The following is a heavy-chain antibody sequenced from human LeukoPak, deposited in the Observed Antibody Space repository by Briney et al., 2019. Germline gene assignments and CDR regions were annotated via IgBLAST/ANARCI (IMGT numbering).Heavy chain of an antibody. V-gene: IGHV3-72*01. Sequence: GGSLRLSCTASGLTFSDYYMDWVRQAPGKGLEWVGRATNRATGYTTHYAASVKGRFTVSRDDSKNSLYLQMNSLKTEDTAVYHCARVIRLYYYYMDVWGKGTTVTVSS. CDR3: ARVIRLYYYYMDV. CDR2: ATNRATGYTT. D-gene: IGHD2/OR15-2a*01. CDR1: GLTFSDYY. J-gene: IGHJ6*03.